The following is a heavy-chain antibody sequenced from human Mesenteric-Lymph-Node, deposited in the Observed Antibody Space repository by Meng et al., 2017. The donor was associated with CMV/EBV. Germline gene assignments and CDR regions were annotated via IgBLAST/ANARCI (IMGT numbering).Heavy chain of an antibody. CDR1: GYASTAYY. J-gene: IGHJ4*02. CDR3: ARDGSRYSSSPDVFDY. V-gene: IGHV1-2*02. Sequence: SGYASTAYYLHWVRQAPGQGLEWMGRVNPNSGATDFPQKFQGRVTMTRDTSITTAYMELSSLRSDDTAVYYCARDGSRYSSSPDVFDYWGQGTLVTVSS. CDR2: VNPNSGAT. D-gene: IGHD6-6*01.